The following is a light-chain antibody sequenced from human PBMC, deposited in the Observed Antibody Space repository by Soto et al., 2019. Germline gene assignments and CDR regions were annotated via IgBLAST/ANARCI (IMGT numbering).Light chain of an antibody. Sequence: QSVLTQPPSVSAAPGQKVTVSCSGSRSNIVNNYVSWYQHLPGTAPKLLIYDNDKRPSGIPDRFSASKSGTSATLDITGLQTGDEADYYCEAWDSNLSXGXXGGGTXLTVL. J-gene: IGLJ3*02. V-gene: IGLV1-51*01. CDR3: EAWDSNLSXGX. CDR1: RSNIVNNY. CDR2: DND.